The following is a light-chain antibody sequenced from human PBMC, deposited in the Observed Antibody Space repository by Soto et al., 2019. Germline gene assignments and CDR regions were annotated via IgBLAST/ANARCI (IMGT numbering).Light chain of an antibody. Sequence: QSVLTQPASVSGSPGQSITISCTGTSSDVGGYIYVSWYQQHPGKAPKLMIYDVSNRPSGVSNRFSGSNSGNTASLTISGLQAEDEDDYYFRSFPGISNSVLATWTKLTV. CDR2: DVS. V-gene: IGLV2-14*01. J-gene: IGLJ1*01. CDR3: RSFPGISNSV. CDR1: SSDVGGYIY.